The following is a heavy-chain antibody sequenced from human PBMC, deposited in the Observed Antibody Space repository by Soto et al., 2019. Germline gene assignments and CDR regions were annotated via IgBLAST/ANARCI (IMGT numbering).Heavy chain of an antibody. J-gene: IGHJ4*02. D-gene: IGHD6-19*01. CDR3: ERDSSGEDFDY. Sequence: SETLSLTCAVSGYSISSGYYWGWIRQPPGKGLEWIGSIYHSGSTYYNPSLKSRVTISVDTSKNQFSLKLSSVTAADTAVYYCERDSSGEDFDYWGQGTLVTVSS. V-gene: IGHV4-38-2*01. CDR2: IYHSGST. CDR1: GYSISSGYY.